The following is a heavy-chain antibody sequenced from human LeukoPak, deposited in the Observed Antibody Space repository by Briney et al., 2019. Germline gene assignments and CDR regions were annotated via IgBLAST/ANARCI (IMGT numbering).Heavy chain of an antibody. CDR1: GFTFGNFG. D-gene: IGHD3-22*01. J-gene: IGHJ4*02. Sequence: GGSLRLSCAASGFTFGNFGMNWVRQAPGKGLEWVSYVSSKSNTKYYADSAKGRFTISRDNAKNSLYLQMNSLRAEDTAVYYCARDDFYDSSGYHPTSWGQGTLVTISS. CDR3: ARDDFYDSSGYHPTS. CDR2: VSSKSNTK. V-gene: IGHV3-48*01.